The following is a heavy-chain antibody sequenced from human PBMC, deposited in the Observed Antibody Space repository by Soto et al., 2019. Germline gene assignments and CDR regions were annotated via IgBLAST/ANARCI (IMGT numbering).Heavy chain of an antibody. CDR2: ISSSSSYI. D-gene: IGHD4-17*01. V-gene: IGHV3-21*01. CDR3: ARDRDYGDYNFQH. J-gene: IGHJ1*01. CDR1: GFTFSSYS. Sequence: GSLRLSCAASGFTFSSYSMNWVRQAPGKGLEWVSSISSSSSYIYYADSVKGRFTISRDNAKNSLYLQMNSLRAEDTAVYYCARDRDYGDYNFQHWGQGTLVTVSS.